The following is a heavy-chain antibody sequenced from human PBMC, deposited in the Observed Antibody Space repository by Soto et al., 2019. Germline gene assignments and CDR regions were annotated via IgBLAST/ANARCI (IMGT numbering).Heavy chain of an antibody. CDR3: ASPIVVVVAATPQLHDAFDI. J-gene: IGHJ3*02. CDR1: SGSISSSSYY. V-gene: IGHV4-39*01. Sequence: PSETLSLTCAVSSGSISSSSYYWGWIRQPPGKGLEWIGSIYYSGSTYHNPSLKSRVTISVDTSKNQFSLKLSSVTAADTAVYYCASPIVVVVAATPQLHDAFDIWGQGTMVTVSS. D-gene: IGHD2-15*01. CDR2: IYYSGST.